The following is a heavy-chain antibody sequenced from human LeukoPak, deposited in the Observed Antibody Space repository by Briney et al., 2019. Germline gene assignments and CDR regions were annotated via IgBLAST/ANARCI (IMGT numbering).Heavy chain of an antibody. Sequence: PGGSLRLSCAASGFTFDDYAMHWVRQAPGKGLEWVSGISWNSGSIGYADSVKGRFTISRDNAKNSLYLQMNSLRAEDTALYYCAKDPNGYFDYWGQGTLVTVSS. CDR1: GFTFDDYA. CDR2: ISWNSGSI. J-gene: IGHJ4*02. V-gene: IGHV3-9*01. D-gene: IGHD2-8*01. CDR3: AKDPNGYFDY.